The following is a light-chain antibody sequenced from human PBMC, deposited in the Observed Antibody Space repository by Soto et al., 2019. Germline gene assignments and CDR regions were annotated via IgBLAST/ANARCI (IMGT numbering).Light chain of an antibody. CDR1: SSDVGGYNY. J-gene: IGLJ1*01. Sequence: QSVLTQPASVSGSPGQSITISCTGTSSDVGGYNYVSWYQQHPGKAPKFMIYDVSNRPSGVSNRFSGSKSGNTASLTISGLQAEDEADYYCSSYTTSNTRQIVFGTGTKDRP. V-gene: IGLV2-14*01. CDR3: SSYTTSNTRQIV. CDR2: DVS.